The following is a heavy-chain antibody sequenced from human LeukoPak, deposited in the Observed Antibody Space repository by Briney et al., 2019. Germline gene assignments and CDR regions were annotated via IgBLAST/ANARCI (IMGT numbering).Heavy chain of an antibody. CDR1: GFTVSSNY. D-gene: IGHD6-19*01. V-gene: IGHV3-23*01. CDR3: ASQWLVKYYFDY. CDR2: ISGSGGST. Sequence: GGSLRLSCEASGFTVSSNYMSWVRQAPGKGLEWVSTISGSGGSTYYADSVKGRFTISRDNSKNTLYLQMNSLRAEDTAVYYCASQWLVKYYFDYWGQGTLVTVSS. J-gene: IGHJ4*02.